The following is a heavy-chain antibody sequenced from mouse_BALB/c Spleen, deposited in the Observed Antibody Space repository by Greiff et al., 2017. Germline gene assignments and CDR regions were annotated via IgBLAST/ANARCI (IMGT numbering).Heavy chain of an antibody. CDR3: ARDRYYGNFYAMGY. D-gene: IGHD2-1*01. V-gene: IGHV5-4*02. J-gene: IGHJ4*01. CDR1: GFTFSDYY. CDR2: ISDGGSYT. Sequence: EVQGVESGGGLVKPGGSLKLSCAASGFTFSDYYMYWVRQTPEKRLEWVATISDGGSYTYYPDSVKGRFTISRDNAKNNLYLQMSSLKSEDTAMYYCARDRYYGNFYAMGYWGQGTSVTVSS.